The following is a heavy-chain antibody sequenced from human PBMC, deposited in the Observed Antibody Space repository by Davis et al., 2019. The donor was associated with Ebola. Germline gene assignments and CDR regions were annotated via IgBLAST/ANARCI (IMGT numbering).Heavy chain of an antibody. Sequence: GESLKISCAASGFTFSSYSINWVRQAPGKGLEWVSYISSSSSTIYYADSVKGRFTISRDNAKNSLYLQMNSLRDEDTAVYYCARGVDFWSGYPLDYWGQGTLVTVSS. D-gene: IGHD3-3*01. CDR1: GFTFSSYS. J-gene: IGHJ4*02. CDR2: ISSSSSTI. V-gene: IGHV3-48*02. CDR3: ARGVDFWSGYPLDY.